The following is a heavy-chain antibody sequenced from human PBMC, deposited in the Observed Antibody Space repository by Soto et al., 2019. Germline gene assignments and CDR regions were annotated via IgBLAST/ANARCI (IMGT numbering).Heavy chain of an antibody. CDR3: ARIHSSSSGGIWFDP. CDR2: IYHSGST. J-gene: IGHJ5*02. CDR1: GGSISSSNW. V-gene: IGHV4-4*02. Sequence: SETLSLTCAVSGGSISSSNWWSWVRQPPGKGLEWIGEIYHSGSTNYNPSLKSRVTIPVDKSKNQFSLKLSSVTAADTAVYYCARIHSSSSGGIWFDPWGQGTLVTVSS. D-gene: IGHD6-6*01.